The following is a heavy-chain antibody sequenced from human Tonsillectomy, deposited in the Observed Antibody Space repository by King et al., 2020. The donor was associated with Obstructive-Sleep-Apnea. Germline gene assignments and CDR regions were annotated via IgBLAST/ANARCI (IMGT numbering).Heavy chain of an antibody. J-gene: IGHJ4*02. CDR3: ARGGWGSSWPFDY. D-gene: IGHD6-13*01. CDR2: ITHSGST. CDR1: GGSFSGYY. Sequence: VQLQQWGAGLLKPSETLSLTCAVYGGSFSGYYWSWIRQPPGKGLEWIGEITHSGSTNYNPSLKSRVTISLDPSKNQFSLELSSVTAADTAVYYCARGGWGSSWPFDYWGQGTLVTVSS. V-gene: IGHV4-34*01.